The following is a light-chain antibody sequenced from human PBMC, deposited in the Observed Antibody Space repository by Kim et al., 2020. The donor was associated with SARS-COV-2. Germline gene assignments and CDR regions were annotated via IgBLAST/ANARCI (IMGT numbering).Light chain of an antibody. V-gene: IGKV3-20*01. CDR3: QQYGTSLYT. CDR2: GAS. J-gene: IGKJ2*01. Sequence: LSPGESATLSCRASQSVANTYLAWYQQKPGQAPSLLIYGASSRATGIPDRFSGSGSETDFTLTISRLEPEDFAVYFCQQYGTSLYTFGQGTKLEI. CDR1: QSVANTY.